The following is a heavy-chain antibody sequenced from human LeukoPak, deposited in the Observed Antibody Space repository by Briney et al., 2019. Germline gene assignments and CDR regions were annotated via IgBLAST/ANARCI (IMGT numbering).Heavy chain of an antibody. CDR2: IKRDGSEK. CDR1: GFSFSNYA. CDR3: ARFGGSGNYAALDI. Sequence: GGSLRLSCAASGFSFSNYAMSWVRQAPGKGLEWVANIKRDGSEKYYVASVKGRFTISRDNAENSLYLQMNSLRAEDTAVYYCARFGGSGNYAALDIWGQGTMVTVSS. J-gene: IGHJ3*02. V-gene: IGHV3-7*03. D-gene: IGHD3-10*01.